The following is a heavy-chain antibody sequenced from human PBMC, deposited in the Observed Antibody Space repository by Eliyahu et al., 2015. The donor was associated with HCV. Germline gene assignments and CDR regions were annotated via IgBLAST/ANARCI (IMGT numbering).Heavy chain of an antibody. D-gene: IGHD3-3*01. CDR2: ISPSGGNT. CDR3: AKFGVWSGKNVDY. J-gene: IGHJ4*02. V-gene: IGHV3-23*01. Sequence: EVQLLESGGGLVQPGGSLRLPCAASGFSFDSYAINWVRQAPGKGLNWVSTISPSGGNTYYADSVKGRFTISRDNPKNTLYLQMNSLRAEDTAIYYCAKFGVWSGKNVDYWGQGTLVTVSS. CDR1: GFSFDSYA.